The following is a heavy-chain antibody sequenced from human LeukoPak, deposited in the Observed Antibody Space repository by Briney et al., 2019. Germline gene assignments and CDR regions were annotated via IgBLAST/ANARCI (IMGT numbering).Heavy chain of an antibody. CDR2: IVVVNGST. CDR1: GFTFTSSA. D-gene: IGHD3-16*01. J-gene: IGHJ4*02. CDR3: AASFGGPYDY. Sequence: SVKVSCKASGFTFTSSAMQWVRQARGQRLEWIGWIVVVNGSTNYAQKFQERVTITRDMSTSTAYMELSSLRSEDTAVYYCAASFGGPYDYWGQGTLVTVSS. V-gene: IGHV1-58*02.